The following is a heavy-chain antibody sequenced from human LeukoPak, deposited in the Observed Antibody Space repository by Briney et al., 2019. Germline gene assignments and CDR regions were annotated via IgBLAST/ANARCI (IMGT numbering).Heavy chain of an antibody. CDR1: GFTFDDYA. CDR3: TTSPYCSGGSCDDY. D-gene: IGHD2-15*01. CDR2: IKSKTDGGTT. Sequence: PGRSLRLSCAASGFTFDDYAMHWVRQAPGKGLVWVGRIKSKTDGGTTEYAAPVKGRFTISRDDSKNTLYLQMNSLKTEDTAVYYCTTSPYCSGGSCDDYWGQGTLVTVSS. J-gene: IGHJ4*02. V-gene: IGHV3-15*01.